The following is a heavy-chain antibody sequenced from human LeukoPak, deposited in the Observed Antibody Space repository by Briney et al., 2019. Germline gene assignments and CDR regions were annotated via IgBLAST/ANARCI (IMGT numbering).Heavy chain of an antibody. J-gene: IGHJ4*02. D-gene: IGHD5-18*01. CDR1: GGSIISSSYY. CDR3: ARQGDAATGGFDS. CDR2: IFYTENT. V-gene: IGHV4-39*01. Sequence: SETLSLTCTVSGGSIISSSYYWGWIRQPPGKGLEWIGSIFYTENTYYNPSLESRVTISVDTSKNLFSLKLNSVTAADTAIYYCARQGDAATGGFDSWGQGTLVTVSS.